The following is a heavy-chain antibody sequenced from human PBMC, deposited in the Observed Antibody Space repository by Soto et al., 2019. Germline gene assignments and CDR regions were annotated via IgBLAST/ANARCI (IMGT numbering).Heavy chain of an antibody. J-gene: IGHJ4*02. CDR2: IDPTDSYA. CDR3: ASLHSRQGTNGQLDD. CDR1: GYSFTSYW. D-gene: IGHD3-22*01. V-gene: IGHV5-10-1*01. Sequence: KISCRVSGYSFTSYWISWVRQMPGKGLEGMGRIDPTDSYANYSPSFQGHVTFSVDRSINTAYLQWSSLKAPDTAVYYCASLHSRQGTNGQLDDWGQRTLVTVSS.